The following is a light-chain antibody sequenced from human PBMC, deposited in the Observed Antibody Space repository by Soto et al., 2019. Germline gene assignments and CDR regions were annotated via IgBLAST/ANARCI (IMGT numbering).Light chain of an antibody. CDR3: QQYQNLWT. J-gene: IGKJ1*01. CDR2: RSS. CDR1: QSLLHSNGYNF. Sequence: DIGMTQSPRSLPVTPGEPASISCRSSQSLLHSNGYNFLDWYQQIPGQPPSLLIYRSSSRATGIPARFSGSGSGTEFTLTINSLQSEDFAVYYCQQYQNLWTFGQGNKVDI. V-gene: IGKV2-28*01.